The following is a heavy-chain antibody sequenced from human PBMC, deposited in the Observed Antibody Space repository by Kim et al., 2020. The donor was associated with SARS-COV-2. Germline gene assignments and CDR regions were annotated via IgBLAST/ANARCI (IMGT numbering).Heavy chain of an antibody. J-gene: IGHJ4*02. V-gene: IGHV3-23*01. D-gene: IGHD3-9*01. Sequence: VKGRFTISRDNSKNPVYLQMNSLRAEDTAVYYCAHYTYYDILTGYSPFDYWGQGTLVTVSS. CDR3: AHYTYYDILTGYSPFDY.